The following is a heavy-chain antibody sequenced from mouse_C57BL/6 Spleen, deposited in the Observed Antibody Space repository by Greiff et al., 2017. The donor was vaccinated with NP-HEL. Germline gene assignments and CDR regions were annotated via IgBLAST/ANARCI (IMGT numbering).Heavy chain of an antibody. CDR2: IDPETGGT. D-gene: IGHD2-1*01. V-gene: IGHV1-15*01. CDR1: GYTFTDYE. CDR3: TRSHYGNYYAMDY. Sequence: VQLQQSGAELVRPGASVTLSCKASGYTFTDYEMHWVKQTPVHGLEWIGAIDPETGGTAYNQKFKGKAILTADKSSSTAYMELRSLTSEDSAVYYCTRSHYGNYYAMDYWGQGTSVTVSS. J-gene: IGHJ4*01.